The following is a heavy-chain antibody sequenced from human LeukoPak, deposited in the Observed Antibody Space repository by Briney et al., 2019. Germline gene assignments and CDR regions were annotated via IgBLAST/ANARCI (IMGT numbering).Heavy chain of an antibody. J-gene: IGHJ6*02. CDR3: ARDLDIVVVPAAFPRNYYYGMDV. V-gene: IGHV3-11*01. D-gene: IGHD2-2*01. CDR1: GFTFSDYY. CDR2: ISSSGSTI. Sequence: GGSLRLSCAASGFTFSDYYMSWIRQAPGKGLEWVSYISSSGSTIYYADSVKGRFTISRDNAKNSLYLQMNSLRAEDTAVYYCARDLDIVVVPAAFPRNYYYGMDVWGQGTTATVSS.